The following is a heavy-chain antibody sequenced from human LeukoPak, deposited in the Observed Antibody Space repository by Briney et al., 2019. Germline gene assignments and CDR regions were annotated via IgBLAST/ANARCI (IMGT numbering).Heavy chain of an antibody. CDR1: GYTFTGYY. V-gene: IGHV1-2*04. Sequence: ASVKVSCKASGYTFTGYYMHWVRQAPGQGLEWMGWINPNSGGTNYAQKFQGWVTMTRDTSISTAYMELSRLRSDDTAVYYCARENGSILGPMDVWGKGTTVTVSS. CDR3: ARENGSILGPMDV. D-gene: IGHD3-10*01. J-gene: IGHJ6*04. CDR2: INPNSGGT.